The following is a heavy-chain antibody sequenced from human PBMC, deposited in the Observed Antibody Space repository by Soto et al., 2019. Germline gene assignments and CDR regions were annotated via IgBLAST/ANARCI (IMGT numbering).Heavy chain of an antibody. CDR1: GAAFSNYT. CDR2: VIPLLDAS. V-gene: IGHV1-69*08. D-gene: IGHD5-12*01. CDR3: ASGKSQMSQDRVGFYYYMDV. Sequence: QVQLVQSGADVKKPGSSVKISCTASGAAFSNYTFTGVRRAPGEGLEWVGRVIPLLDASNYAEKFQDRVTISADRSTSTVYMELSGLRSEDSAIYYCASGKSQMSQDRVGFYYYMDVWGKGTSVTVSS. J-gene: IGHJ6*03.